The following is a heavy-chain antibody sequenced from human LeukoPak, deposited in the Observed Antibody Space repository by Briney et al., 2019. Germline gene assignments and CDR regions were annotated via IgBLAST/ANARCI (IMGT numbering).Heavy chain of an antibody. V-gene: IGHV1-69*13. D-gene: IGHD5-18*01. CDR1: GGTFSSYA. CDR3: ARAGDTAMVTLDY. CDR2: ITPIFGTA. J-gene: IGHJ4*02. Sequence: ASVKVSCKASGGTFSSYAISWVRQAPGQGLEWMGGITPIFGTANYAQKFQGRVTITADESTSTAYMELSSLRSEDTAVYYCARAGDTAMVTLDYWGQGTLVTVSS.